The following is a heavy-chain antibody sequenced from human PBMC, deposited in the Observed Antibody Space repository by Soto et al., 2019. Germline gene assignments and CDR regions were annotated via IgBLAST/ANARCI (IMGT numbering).Heavy chain of an antibody. CDR2: ISVYNGNT. CDR3: ARDQKIIGPGAVTYHEVGEV. CDR1: GYTFTSYG. Sequence: ADSVQVSCKSSGYTFTSYGISWMRLAPGQGLECMGWISVYNGNTNYAQNFQGRVTMTTDTSTSTAYMELRSLRSDDTDVYYCARDQKIIGPGAVTYHEVGEVWG. D-gene: IGHD2-2*01. V-gene: IGHV1-18*01. J-gene: IGHJ6*02.